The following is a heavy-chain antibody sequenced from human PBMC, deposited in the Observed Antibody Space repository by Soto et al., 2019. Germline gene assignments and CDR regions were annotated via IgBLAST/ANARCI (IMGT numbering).Heavy chain of an antibody. CDR2: IYYSGST. V-gene: IGHV4-30-4*01. CDR1: GGSISSGDYY. Sequence: LSLTCTVSGGSISSGDYYWSWIRQPPGKGLEWIGYIYYSGSTYYNPSLKSRVTISVDTSKNQFSLKLSSVTAADTAVYYCARGHSSSGWYYYYYYGMDVWGQGTTVTVSS. CDR3: ARGHSSSGWYYYYYYGMDV. J-gene: IGHJ6*02. D-gene: IGHD6-19*01.